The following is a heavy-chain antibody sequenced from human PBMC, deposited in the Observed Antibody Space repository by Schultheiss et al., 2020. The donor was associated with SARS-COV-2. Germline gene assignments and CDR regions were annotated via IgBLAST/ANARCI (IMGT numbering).Heavy chain of an antibody. J-gene: IGHJ4*02. D-gene: IGHD6-6*01. CDR2: IYTSGST. CDR3: ARHHRRVEYSSSPGY. Sequence: SQTLSLTCTVSGGSISSYYWSWIRQPAGKGLEWIGRIYTSGSTNYNPSLKSRVTISVDTSKNQFSLKLSSVTAADTAVYYCARHHRRVEYSSSPGYWGQGTLVTVSS. V-gene: IGHV4-4*07. CDR1: GGSISSYY.